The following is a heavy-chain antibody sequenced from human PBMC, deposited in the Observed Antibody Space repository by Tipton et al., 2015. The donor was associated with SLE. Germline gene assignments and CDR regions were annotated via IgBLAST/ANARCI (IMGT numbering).Heavy chain of an antibody. CDR3: AGLRFSQWASYYYYGLEV. CDR1: GGSISSYY. V-gene: IGHV4-59*08. D-gene: IGHD5-12*01. CDR2: IYYSGST. J-gene: IGHJ6*02. Sequence: TLSLTCTVSGGSISSYYWSWIRQPPGKGLEWIGYIYYSGSTNYNPSLKSRVTISVDTSKKQFSLRLSSVTAADTAVYYCAGLRFSQWASYYYYGLEVWGQGTRVTVSS.